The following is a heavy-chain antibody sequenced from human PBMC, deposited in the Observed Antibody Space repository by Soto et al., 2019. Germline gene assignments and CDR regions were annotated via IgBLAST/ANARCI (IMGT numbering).Heavy chain of an antibody. V-gene: IGHV1-69*13. CDR2: IVPIFGTT. CDR1: GGTFSNYA. CDR3: ARVEAVAGLYNYHGLDV. Sequence: SVKVSCKVSGGTFSNYAIDWVRLAPGHGLEWMGGIVPIFGTTCYTQKFQGRATIIADDSTTTAYLEMSSLRSEDTSIYYCARVEAVAGLYNYHGLDVWGQGTAVTVSS. J-gene: IGHJ6*02. D-gene: IGHD6-19*01.